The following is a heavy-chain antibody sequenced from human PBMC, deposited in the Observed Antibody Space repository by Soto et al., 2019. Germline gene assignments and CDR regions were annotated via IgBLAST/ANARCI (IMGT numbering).Heavy chain of an antibody. D-gene: IGHD3-3*01. J-gene: IGHJ4*02. CDR1: GGSISSSSYY. Sequence: PSETLSLTCTVSGGSISSSSYYWGWIRQPPGKGLEWIGSIYYSGSTYYNPSLKSRVTISVDTSKNQFSLKLSSVAAADTAVYYCATHRDFVCYYWGQGTLVTVSS. CDR3: ATHRDFVCYY. V-gene: IGHV4-39*01. CDR2: IYYSGST.